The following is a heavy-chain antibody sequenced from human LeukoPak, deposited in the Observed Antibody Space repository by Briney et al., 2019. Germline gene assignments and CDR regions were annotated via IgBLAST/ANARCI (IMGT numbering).Heavy chain of an antibody. J-gene: IGHJ4*02. V-gene: IGHV1-2*02. CDR1: GYTFTGYY. D-gene: IGHD3-22*01. CDR2: INPNSGGT. Sequence: ASVKVSCKASGYTFTGYYMHWVRQAPGQGLEWMGWINPNSGGTNHAQKFQGRVTMTRDTSISTAYMELSRLRSDDTAVYYCARDYYDSSGYHYVLDYWGQGTLVTVSS. CDR3: ARDYYDSSGYHYVLDY.